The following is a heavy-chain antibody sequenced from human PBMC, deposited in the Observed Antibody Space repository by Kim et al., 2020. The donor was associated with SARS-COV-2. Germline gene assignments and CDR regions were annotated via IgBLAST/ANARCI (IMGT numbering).Heavy chain of an antibody. CDR2: ISYDGSNK. CDR3: ARDSWYYYGSGSYYNEGYFDL. J-gene: IGHJ2*01. CDR1: GFTFSSYG. D-gene: IGHD3-10*01. Sequence: GGSLRLSCAASGFTFSSYGMHWVRQAPGKGLEWVAVISYDGSNKYYADSVKGRFTISRDNSKNTLYLQMNSLRAEDTAVYYCARDSWYYYGSGSYYNEGYFDLWGRGTLVTVSP. V-gene: IGHV3-33*05.